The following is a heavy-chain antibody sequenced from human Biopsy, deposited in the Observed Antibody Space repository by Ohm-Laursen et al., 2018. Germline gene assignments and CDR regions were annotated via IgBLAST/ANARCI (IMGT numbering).Heavy chain of an antibody. CDR1: GDSVSSNTVA. CDR2: TIYRSKWSN. CDR3: ARGRYAAFDI. V-gene: IGHV6-1*01. Sequence: QTLSLTCAISGDSVSSNTVAWNWIRQSPSRGLEWLGKTIYRSKWSNDYAVSVKNRITIDPDTSKNQFSLQLNSVAPEDTAIYYCARGRYAAFDIWGQGTKVTISS. J-gene: IGHJ3*02. D-gene: IGHD3-9*01.